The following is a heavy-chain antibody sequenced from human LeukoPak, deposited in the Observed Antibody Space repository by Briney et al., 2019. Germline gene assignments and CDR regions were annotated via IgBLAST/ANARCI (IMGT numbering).Heavy chain of an antibody. D-gene: IGHD5-18*01. CDR3: ARDLTGGYSYGYGAFDI. V-gene: IGHV3-66*01. CDR1: GFTVSSNY. J-gene: IGHJ3*02. Sequence: GGSLRLSCAASGFTVSSNYMSWVRQAPGKGLEWVSVIYSGGSTYYADSVKGRFTISRDNSKNTLYLQMNSLRAEDTAVYYCARDLTGGYSYGYGAFDIWGQGTMVTVSS. CDR2: IYSGGST.